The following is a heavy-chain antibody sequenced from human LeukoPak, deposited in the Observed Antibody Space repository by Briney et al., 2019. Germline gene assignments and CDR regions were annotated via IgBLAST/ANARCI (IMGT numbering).Heavy chain of an antibody. CDR2: INPSGGYT. CDR1: GYTFTSYY. Sequence: ASVKVSCKTSGYTFTSYYIHWVRQAPGQGLEWLGMINPSGGYTDYTQKFEGRVTMTRDTSTSTVYMELRSLRPEDTAMYYCARKTLGNPYDYWGQGSLVTVSS. D-gene: IGHD4-23*01. V-gene: IGHV1-46*01. J-gene: IGHJ4*02. CDR3: ARKTLGNPYDY.